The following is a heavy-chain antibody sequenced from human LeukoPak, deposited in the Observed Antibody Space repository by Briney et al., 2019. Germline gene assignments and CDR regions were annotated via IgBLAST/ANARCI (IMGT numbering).Heavy chain of an antibody. Sequence: ASVKVSCKASGYTFTSYAMNWVRQAPGQGLEWMGWITTYTGNPTYAQGFTGRFVFSLDTSVSTAYLQISSLKAEDTAVYYCARGSYLPYCSSTSCYARWFDPWGQGTLVTVSS. D-gene: IGHD2-2*01. J-gene: IGHJ5*02. V-gene: IGHV7-4-1*02. CDR3: ARGSYLPYCSSTSCYARWFDP. CDR2: ITTYTGNP. CDR1: GYTFTSYA.